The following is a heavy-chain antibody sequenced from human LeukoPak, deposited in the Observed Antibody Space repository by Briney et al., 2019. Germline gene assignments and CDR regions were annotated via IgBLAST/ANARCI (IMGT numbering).Heavy chain of an antibody. Sequence: ASVKVSCKASGYTFTSYGISWVRQAPGQGLEWMGWISAYNGNTNYAQKFQGRVTMTRDTSISTAYMELSRLRSDDTAVYYCARVGQLVRSVDYWGQGTLVTVSS. CDR1: GYTFTSYG. CDR3: ARVGQLVRSVDY. J-gene: IGHJ4*02. V-gene: IGHV1-18*01. CDR2: ISAYNGNT. D-gene: IGHD6-6*01.